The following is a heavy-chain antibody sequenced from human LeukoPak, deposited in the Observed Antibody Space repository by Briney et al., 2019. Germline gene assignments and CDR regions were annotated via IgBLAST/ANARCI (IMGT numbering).Heavy chain of an antibody. CDR3: VREDNAFNI. CDR1: GFTFSSDF. V-gene: IGHV3-74*01. Sequence: GGSLRLSCVASGFTFSSDFMHWIRQAPGEGLMYVSQISGDETYTNYADSVKGRFNISRDNAKNTLYLQMNSLRAEDTAVYYCVREDNAFNIWGQGTLVTVSS. CDR2: ISGDETYT. J-gene: IGHJ3*02.